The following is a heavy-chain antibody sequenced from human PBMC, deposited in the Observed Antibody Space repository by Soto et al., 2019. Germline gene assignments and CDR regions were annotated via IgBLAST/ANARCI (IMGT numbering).Heavy chain of an antibody. Sequence: ASVKVSCKASGYTFTIYAMHWVRQAPGQRLEWMGWINAGNGNTKYSQKFQGRVTITRDTSASTAYMELSSLRSEDTAVYYCASPYYYDSSGYYHTFDYWGQGTLVTVSS. CDR3: ASPYYYDSSGYYHTFDY. CDR2: INAGNGNT. J-gene: IGHJ4*02. V-gene: IGHV1-3*01. D-gene: IGHD3-22*01. CDR1: GYTFTIYA.